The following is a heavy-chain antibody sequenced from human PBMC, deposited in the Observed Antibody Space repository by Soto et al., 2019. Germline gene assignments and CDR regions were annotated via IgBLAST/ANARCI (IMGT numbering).Heavy chain of an antibody. CDR3: ARRGRADCSGGSCYSGYFDY. CDR1: GGSISSYY. D-gene: IGHD2-15*01. Sequence: SETLSLTCTVSGGSISSYYWSWIRQPPGKGLEWIGYIYYSGSTNYNPSLKSRVTISVDTSKNQFSLKLSSVTAADTAVYYCARRGRADCSGGSCYSGYFDYWGQGTLVTVSS. V-gene: IGHV4-59*08. CDR2: IYYSGST. J-gene: IGHJ4*02.